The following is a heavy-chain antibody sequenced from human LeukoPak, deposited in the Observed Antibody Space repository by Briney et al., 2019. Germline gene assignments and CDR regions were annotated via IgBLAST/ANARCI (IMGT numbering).Heavy chain of an antibody. Sequence: SETLSLTCSVPGDSIIGSYWSWIRQAPGKGLEWIVYIYYSVATDYNPSLKSRATISVDMSKMQFFLRLTSVTAADTAVYYCARRRYYDSSGYNPTYYFDYWGQGILVTVSS. CDR1: GDSIIGSY. J-gene: IGHJ4*02. CDR3: ARRRYYDSSGYNPTYYFDY. D-gene: IGHD3-22*01. V-gene: IGHV4-59*01. CDR2: IYYSVAT.